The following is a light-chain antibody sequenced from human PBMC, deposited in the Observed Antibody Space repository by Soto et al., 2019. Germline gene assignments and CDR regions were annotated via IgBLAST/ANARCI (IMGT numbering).Light chain of an antibody. J-gene: IGLJ1*01. CDR2: DVS. V-gene: IGLV2-14*01. CDR3: SSYTRTSTLDV. Sequence: QSVLTQPASVSGSPGQSITISCTGSNNDVGAYNYVSWYQQHPGKAPKLMIFDVSYRPSGVSNRFSGSKSGNTASLTISGLQAEDEADYYCSSYTRTSTLDVFGTGTKLTVL. CDR1: NNDVGAYNY.